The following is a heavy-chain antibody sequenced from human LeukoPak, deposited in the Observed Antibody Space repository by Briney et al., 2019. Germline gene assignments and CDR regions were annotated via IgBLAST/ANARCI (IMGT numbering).Heavy chain of an antibody. J-gene: IGHJ4*02. CDR3: ARVPGRDYGEYYFDY. D-gene: IGHD4-17*01. Sequence: PGGSLRLSCAASGFTFSSYWMHWVRQAPGKGLVWVSRINSDGSSTSYADSVKGRFTISRDNAKNTLYLQMNSLRAEDTAVYYCARVPGRDYGEYYFDYWGQGTLVTVSS. CDR1: GFTFSSYW. V-gene: IGHV3-74*01. CDR2: INSDGSST.